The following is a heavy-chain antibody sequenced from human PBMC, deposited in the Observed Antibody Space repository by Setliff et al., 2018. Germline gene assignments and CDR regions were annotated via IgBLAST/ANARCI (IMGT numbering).Heavy chain of an antibody. V-gene: IGHV3-7*01. CDR2: IKQDGSEK. Sequence: GGSLRLSCAASGLTFSSYWMSWVRQAPGKGLEWVANIKQDGSEKYYVDSVKGRFTISRDNAKNSLYLQMNSLRAEDTAVYYCARDDYDILTGSPGEDAFDIWGQGTMVTVSS. D-gene: IGHD3-9*01. J-gene: IGHJ3*02. CDR1: GLTFSSYW. CDR3: ARDDYDILTGSPGEDAFDI.